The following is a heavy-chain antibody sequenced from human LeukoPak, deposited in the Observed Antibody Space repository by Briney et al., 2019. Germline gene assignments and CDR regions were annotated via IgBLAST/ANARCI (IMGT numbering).Heavy chain of an antibody. J-gene: IGHJ4*02. V-gene: IGHV3-66*01. CDR2: IYSGGYT. CDR3: ARDGGSGYFDY. Sequence: GGSLRLSCAASGFTVSSNYMNWVRQAPXXXLEWVSVIYSGGYTYYADSVKGRFAISRDNSKNTLYLQMNSLRAEDTAVYYCARDGGSGYFDYWGQGTLVTVSS. D-gene: IGHD3-3*01. CDR1: GFTVSSNY.